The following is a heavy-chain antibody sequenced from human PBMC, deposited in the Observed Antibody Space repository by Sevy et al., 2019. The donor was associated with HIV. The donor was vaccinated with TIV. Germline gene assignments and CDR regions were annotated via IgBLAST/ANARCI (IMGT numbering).Heavy chain of an antibody. Sequence: GGSLRLSCAASGFTFSNAWMSWVRQAPGKGLEWVGRIKSKTDGGTTDYAAPVKGRFTISRDDSKNTLYLQMNSLKTEDTAVYYCTTEPQDYYGSGSAPDYYYGMDVWGQGTTVTVSS. CDR1: GFTFSNAW. D-gene: IGHD3-10*01. CDR3: TTEPQDYYGSGSAPDYYYGMDV. V-gene: IGHV3-15*01. CDR2: IKSKTDGGTT. J-gene: IGHJ6*02.